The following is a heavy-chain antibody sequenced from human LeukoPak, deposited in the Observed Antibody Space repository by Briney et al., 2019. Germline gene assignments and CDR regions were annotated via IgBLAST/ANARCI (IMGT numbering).Heavy chain of an antibody. CDR1: GYTLTELS. D-gene: IGHD3-22*01. CDR3: ATSYDSSGYYYPHFDY. J-gene: IGHJ4*02. V-gene: IGHV1-24*01. CDR2: FDPEDGET. Sequence: ASVKVSCKVSGYTLTELSMHWVRQAPGKGLEWMGGFDPEDGETIYAQKFQGRVTMTEDPSTDTAYMELSSLRSEDTAVYYCATSYDSSGYYYPHFDYWGQGTLVTVSS.